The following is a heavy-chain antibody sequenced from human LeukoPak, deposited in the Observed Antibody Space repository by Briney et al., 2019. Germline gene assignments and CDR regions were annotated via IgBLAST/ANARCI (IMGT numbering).Heavy chain of an antibody. Sequence: SETLSLTCTVSGGSISSGDYYWSWIRQPPGKGLEWIGYIYYSGSTYYNLSLKSRVTISVDTSKNQFSLKLSSVTAADTAVYYCARGGSGSYYQPNTYYFDYWGQGTLVTVSS. V-gene: IGHV4-30-4*01. J-gene: IGHJ4*02. D-gene: IGHD3-10*01. CDR2: IYYSGST. CDR1: GGSISSGDYY. CDR3: ARGGSGSYYQPNTYYFDY.